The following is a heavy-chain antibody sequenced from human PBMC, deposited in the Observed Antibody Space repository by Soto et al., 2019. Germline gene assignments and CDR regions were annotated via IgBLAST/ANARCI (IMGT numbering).Heavy chain of an antibody. CDR3: ARADYGSGSNAYYYYGMDV. V-gene: IGHV1-18*04. Sequence: ASVKVSCKASGYTFTSYGISWVRQAPGQGLEWMGWISAYNGNTNYAQKLQGRVTMTTDTSTSTAYMELRSLRSDDTAVYYCARADYGSGSNAYYYYGMDVWGQGTTVTVSS. D-gene: IGHD3-10*01. CDR2: ISAYNGNT. CDR1: GYTFTSYG. J-gene: IGHJ6*02.